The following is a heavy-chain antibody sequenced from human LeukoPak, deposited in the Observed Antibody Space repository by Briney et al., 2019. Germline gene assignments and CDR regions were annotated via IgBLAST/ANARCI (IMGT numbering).Heavy chain of an antibody. D-gene: IGHD1-1*01. Sequence: ASVNVSCKASGYTFTSYAMHWVRQAPGQRLEWMGWINAGNGNTKYTQKFQGRVTITRDTSASTAYMELSSLRSEDTAVYYCARDRGGHNPYYYYGMDVWGQGTTVTVSS. V-gene: IGHV1-3*01. J-gene: IGHJ6*02. CDR2: INAGNGNT. CDR3: ARDRGGHNPYYYYGMDV. CDR1: GYTFTSYA.